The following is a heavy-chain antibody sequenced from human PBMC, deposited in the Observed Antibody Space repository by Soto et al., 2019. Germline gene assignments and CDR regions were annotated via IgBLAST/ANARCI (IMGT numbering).Heavy chain of an antibody. D-gene: IGHD2-2*01. CDR3: AKDGEGYCSSTSCYPFGY. V-gene: IGHV3-23*01. CDR2: ISGSGGST. CDR1: GFTFSDYA. Sequence: PXGSLRLSCAAAGFTFSDYAMSWVRQAPGKGLEWVSTISGSGGSTYTADSVKGRFTISRDNSRNTLWLQMNSLRAEDTAVYYCAKDGEGYCSSTSCYPFGYWGQGTLVTVSS. J-gene: IGHJ4*02.